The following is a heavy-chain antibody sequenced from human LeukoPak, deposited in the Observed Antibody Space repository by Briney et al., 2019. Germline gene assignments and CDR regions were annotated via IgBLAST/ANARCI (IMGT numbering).Heavy chain of an antibody. D-gene: IGHD3-3*01. V-gene: IGHV4-39*02. J-gene: IGHJ6*03. Sequence: SETLSLTCTVSGGSISSSSYYWGWIRQPPGKGLEWIGSIYYSGNTFYNPSLKSRVTISVDTSKNHFSLQLNSVTPEDTAVYYCARGGKTIRFLAVHYMDVWGKGTTVIVS. CDR1: GGSISSSSYY. CDR3: ARGGKTIRFLAVHYMDV. CDR2: IYYSGNT.